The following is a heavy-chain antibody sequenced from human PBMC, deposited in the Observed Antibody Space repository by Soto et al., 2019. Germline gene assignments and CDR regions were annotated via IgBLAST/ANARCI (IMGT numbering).Heavy chain of an antibody. J-gene: IGHJ5*02. D-gene: IGHD1-26*01. CDR2: INSKTDGGTT. CDR1: GFTFSNAW. V-gene: IGHV3-15*07. CDR3: TTRLVGATEGGGECDP. Sequence: EVQLVESGGGLVQPGGSLRLSCAASGFTFSNAWMNWVRQAPGKGLEWVGRINSKTDGGTTDYAAPVKGRFTISRDDSKNTLYLQMNSLKTEDTAVYYCTTRLVGATEGGGECDPWGQGTLVTVCS.